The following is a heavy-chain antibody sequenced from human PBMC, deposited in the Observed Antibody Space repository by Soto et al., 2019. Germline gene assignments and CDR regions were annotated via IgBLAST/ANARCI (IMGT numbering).Heavy chain of an antibody. D-gene: IGHD6-19*01. Sequence: PSETLSLTCTVSGGSISSGYYWSWIRQPPGKGLEWIGYIYYSGSTNYNPSLKSRVTISVDTSKNQLSLKVNSVTAADTAVYYCARHVNIAVAGTGFDYWGQGTPVTVSS. V-gene: IGHV4-59*08. CDR1: GGSISSGYY. CDR2: IYYSGST. CDR3: ARHVNIAVAGTGFDY. J-gene: IGHJ4*02.